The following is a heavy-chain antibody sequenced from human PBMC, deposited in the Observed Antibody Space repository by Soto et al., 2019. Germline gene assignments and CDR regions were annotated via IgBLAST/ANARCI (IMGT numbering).Heavy chain of an antibody. V-gene: IGHV4-30-4*01. J-gene: IGHJ4*02. CDR3: ARGLITGSQYSGGWYYFDS. CDR1: CGSISSGDYY. D-gene: IGHD1-26*01. CDR2: IYYSGST. Sequence: PSGTLSLTCTVSCGSISSGDYYWSWIRQPPGKGLEWIGYIYYSGSTYYNPSLKSRVTISVDTSKNQFSLKLSSVTAADTAVYYCARGLITGSQYSGGWYYFDSWGQGTPVTVSS.